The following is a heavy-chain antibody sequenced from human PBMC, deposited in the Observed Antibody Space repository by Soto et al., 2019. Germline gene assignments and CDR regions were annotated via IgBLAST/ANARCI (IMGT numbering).Heavy chain of an antibody. Sequence: PGGSLRLSCAASGFSFSSYSLNWVRQAPGKGLVWVSRINSDGSSTSYADSVKGRFTISRDNAKNTLYLQMNSLRAEDTAVYYCASMGNWNYPGFDYWGQGTLVTVSS. D-gene: IGHD1-7*01. CDR3: ASMGNWNYPGFDY. V-gene: IGHV3-74*01. J-gene: IGHJ4*02. CDR2: INSDGSST. CDR1: GFSFSSYS.